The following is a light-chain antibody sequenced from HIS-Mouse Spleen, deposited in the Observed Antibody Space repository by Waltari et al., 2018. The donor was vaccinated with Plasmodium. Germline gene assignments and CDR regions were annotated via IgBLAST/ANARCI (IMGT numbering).Light chain of an antibody. Sequence: IQMTQSPSTLSESVGNRVTTTCRASQSISSWLAWYQQKPGKAPKLLIYKASSLESGVPSRFSGSGSGTEFTLTISSLQPDDFATYYCQQYNSYSWTFGQGTKVEIK. V-gene: IGKV1-5*03. CDR2: KAS. CDR3: QQYNSYSWT. CDR1: QSISSW. J-gene: IGKJ1*01.